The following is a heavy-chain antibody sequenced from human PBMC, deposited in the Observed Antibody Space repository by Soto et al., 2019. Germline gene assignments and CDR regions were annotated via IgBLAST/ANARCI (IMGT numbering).Heavy chain of an antibody. J-gene: IGHJ4*02. CDR1: GDSVSSNSAA. V-gene: IGHV6-1*01. D-gene: IGHD6-19*01. CDR2: TYYRSKWYN. CDR3: ARDLGGAVAGTDYFDY. Sequence: SQTLSLTCALSGDSVSSNSAAWNWIRQSPSRGLEWLGRTYYRSKWYNDYAVSVKSRITINPDTSKNQFSLQLNSVTPEDTAVYYCARDLGGAVAGTDYFDYWGQGTLVTVSS.